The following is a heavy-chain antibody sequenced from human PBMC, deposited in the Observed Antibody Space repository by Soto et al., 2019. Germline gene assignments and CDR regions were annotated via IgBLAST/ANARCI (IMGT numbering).Heavy chain of an antibody. CDR3: AKDRGIIVKAGDAFDV. Sequence: GGSLRLSCASSGFTLSMSAVNWVRQAPGKGLEWVSYISDSGDRTYYADSVKGRFTISRDRSENTVSLQMDSLRAEDTAVYYCAKDRGIIVKAGDAFDVWGQGTKVTVSS. J-gene: IGHJ3*01. CDR2: ISDSGDRT. V-gene: IGHV3-23*01. CDR1: GFTLSMSA. D-gene: IGHD3-16*02.